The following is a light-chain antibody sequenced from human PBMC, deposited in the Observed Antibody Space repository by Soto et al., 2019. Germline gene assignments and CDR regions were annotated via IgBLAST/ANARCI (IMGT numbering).Light chain of an antibody. CDR2: GAS. CDR3: QQYNNWPPET. J-gene: IGKJ1*01. V-gene: IGKV3-15*01. CDR1: QSVSSSY. Sequence: EIVLTHSPCTLSLXPWXIAXXXXXXIQSVSSSYLAWYQQKPGQAPRLLIYGASTRATGIPARFSGSGSGTEFTLTISSLQSEDFAVYYCQQYNNWPPETFGQGTKVDI.